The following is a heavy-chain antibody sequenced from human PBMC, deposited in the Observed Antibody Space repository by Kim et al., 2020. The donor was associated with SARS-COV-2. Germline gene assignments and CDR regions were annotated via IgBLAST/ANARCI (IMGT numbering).Heavy chain of an antibody. CDR3: ARWRGLSQSEFSH. V-gene: IGHV3-7*01. D-gene: IGHD3-16*02. Sequence: GGSLRLSCAASGFSFSSYWMGWVRQAPGKGLEFVAHIKGDGSEKEYVDSVRGRFTISRDNVKNSLLLEMNSLRVEDTAVYYCARWRGLSQSEFSHWGQGTRVTVSS. CDR1: GFSFSSYW. J-gene: IGHJ4*02. CDR2: IKGDGSEK.